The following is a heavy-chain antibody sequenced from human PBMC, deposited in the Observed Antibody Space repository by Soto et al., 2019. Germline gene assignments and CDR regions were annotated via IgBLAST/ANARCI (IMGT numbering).Heavy chain of an antibody. CDR1: GYTFTSYA. CDR2: INAGNGNT. CDR3: ASVTRTCISTSCYRYYYGMDV. V-gene: IGHV1-3*01. J-gene: IGHJ6*02. D-gene: IGHD2-2*02. Sequence: ASVKVSCKASGYTFTSYAMHWVRQAPGQRLEWMGWINAGNGNTKYSQKFQGRVTITRDTSASTAYMELSSLRSEDTAVYYCASVTRTCISTSCYRYYYGMDVWGQGTTVTVSS.